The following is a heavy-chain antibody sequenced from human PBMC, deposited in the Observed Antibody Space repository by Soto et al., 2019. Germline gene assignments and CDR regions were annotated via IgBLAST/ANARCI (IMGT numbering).Heavy chain of an antibody. CDR2: IYYSGST. V-gene: IGHV4-39*01. D-gene: IGHD2-2*01. J-gene: IGHJ4*02. Sequence: PSETLSLTCTVSGGSISSSSYYWGWIRQPPGKGLEWIGSIYYSGSTYYNPSLKSRVTISVDTSKNQFSLKLSSVTAADTAVYYCAITYCSSTSCYEYYFDYWGQGTLVTAPQ. CDR3: AITYCSSTSCYEYYFDY. CDR1: GGSISSSSYY.